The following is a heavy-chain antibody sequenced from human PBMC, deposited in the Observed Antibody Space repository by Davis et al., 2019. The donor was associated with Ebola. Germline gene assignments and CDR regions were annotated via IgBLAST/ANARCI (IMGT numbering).Heavy chain of an antibody. Sequence: MPSETLSLTCAVYDESLSDYYWSRIRQPPGKGLEWIGEIDHSGSTKYNPSLKSRVTISVDMSKNQVSLRLNSVTAADTAVYYCARGGGFGGYGMDVWGQGTTVTVSS. CDR3: ARGGGFGGYGMDV. CDR1: DESLSDYY. V-gene: IGHV4-34*01. J-gene: IGHJ6*02. CDR2: IDHSGST. D-gene: IGHD3-10*01.